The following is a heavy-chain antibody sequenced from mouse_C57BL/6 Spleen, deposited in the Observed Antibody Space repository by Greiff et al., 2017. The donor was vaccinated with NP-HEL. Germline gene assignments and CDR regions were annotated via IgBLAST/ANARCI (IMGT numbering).Heavy chain of an antibody. D-gene: IGHD1-2*01. Sequence: VQLQQPGAELVRPGSSVKLSCKASGYTFTSYWMHWVKQRPIQGLEWIGNIDPSDSETHYNQKFKDKATLTVDKSSSTAYMQLSSLTSEDSAVYYCARGLLRPYARDYWGQGTSVTVSS. CDR1: GYTFTSYW. CDR3: ARGLLRPYARDY. CDR2: IDPSDSET. V-gene: IGHV1-52*01. J-gene: IGHJ4*01.